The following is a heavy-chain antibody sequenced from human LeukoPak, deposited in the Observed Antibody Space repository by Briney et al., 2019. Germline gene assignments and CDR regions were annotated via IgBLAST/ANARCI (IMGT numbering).Heavy chain of an antibody. V-gene: IGHV3-23*01. CDR3: ARVGRSGWYYFDY. CDR1: GFAFSTHA. J-gene: IGHJ4*02. D-gene: IGHD6-19*01. Sequence: GGSLRLSCAASGFAFSTHAMTWVRQAPGRGLEWVSTISASGGTTYYADSVKGRFTISRDNSKNTLYLQMNSLRAEDTAVYYCARVGRSGWYYFDYWGQGTLVTVSS. CDR2: ISASGGTT.